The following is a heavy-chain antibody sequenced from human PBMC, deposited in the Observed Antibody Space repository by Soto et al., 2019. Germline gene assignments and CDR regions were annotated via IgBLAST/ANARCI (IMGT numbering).Heavy chain of an antibody. CDR3: ATDYPPVNY. V-gene: IGHV1-69*06. CDR2: IIPIFGET. D-gene: IGHD3-16*02. J-gene: IGHJ4*02. CDR1: GGTFSSYA. Sequence: ASVKVSCKASGGTFSSYAISWVRQAPGQGLEWMGGIIPIFGETIYAQKFQGGVTMTEDTSTDTAYMELSSLRSEDTAVYYCATDYPPVNYWGQGTLVTVSS.